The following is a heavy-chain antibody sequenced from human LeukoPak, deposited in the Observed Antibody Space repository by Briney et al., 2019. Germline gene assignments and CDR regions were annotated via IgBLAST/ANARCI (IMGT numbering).Heavy chain of an antibody. D-gene: IGHD3-10*01. J-gene: IGHJ4*02. V-gene: IGHV4-34*01. CDR3: ARRYDDAGSPLNE. CDR1: GGSFSGYF. CDR2: INHSGST. Sequence: SETLSLTCAVYGGSFSGYFWSWIRQAPGKGLDWIGEINHSGSTNYNPSLKSRVSILVDTSKSQFSLKLSSVTAADTAVYYCARRYDDAGSPLNEWGRGILVTVSS.